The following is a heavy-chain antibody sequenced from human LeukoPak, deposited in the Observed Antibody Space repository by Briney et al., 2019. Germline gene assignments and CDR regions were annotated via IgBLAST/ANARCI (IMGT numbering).Heavy chain of an antibody. CDR3: ARGPMVGATRDWFDP. V-gene: IGHV4-38-2*02. Sequence: SETLSLTCTVSGYSISSGNYWGWIRQPPGKGLEWIGNIYHSGTTYYNPSLKSRVTISVDTSNNQFSLKLSSVTAADTAMYYCARGPMVGATRDWFDPWGQGTLVTVSS. J-gene: IGHJ5*02. CDR2: IYHSGTT. D-gene: IGHD1-26*01. CDR1: GYSISSGNY.